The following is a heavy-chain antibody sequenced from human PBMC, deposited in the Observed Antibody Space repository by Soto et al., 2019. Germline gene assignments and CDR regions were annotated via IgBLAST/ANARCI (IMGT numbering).Heavy chain of an antibody. Sequence: EVQLLESGGGLVQPGGSLRLSCAASGFTFSSYAMSWVRQAPGKGLEWVSAISGSGGSTYYADSVKGRFTISRDNSKNTLYLQTNSLRAEDTAVYYCAKSSRFYYYYGMDVWGQGTTVTVSS. CDR2: ISGSGGST. V-gene: IGHV3-23*01. J-gene: IGHJ6*02. CDR1: GFTFSSYA. CDR3: AKSSRFYYYYGMDV.